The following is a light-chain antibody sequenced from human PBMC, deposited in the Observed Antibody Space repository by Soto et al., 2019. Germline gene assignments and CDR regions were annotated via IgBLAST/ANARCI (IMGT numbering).Light chain of an antibody. J-gene: IGLJ1*01. Sequence: QSALTQPRSVSGSPGQSVTISCTGTGSDVGAYNYVSWYQQHPGKAPKFIIYDVSKRPSGVPDRFSGSKSGNTASLTITGLQAEEEAEYYCCSYAGSPYVFGTGTKVTVL. V-gene: IGLV2-11*01. CDR2: DVS. CDR1: GSDVGAYNY. CDR3: CSYAGSPYV.